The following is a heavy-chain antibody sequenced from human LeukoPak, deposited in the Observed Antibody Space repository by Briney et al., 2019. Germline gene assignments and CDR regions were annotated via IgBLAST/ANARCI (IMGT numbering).Heavy chain of an antibody. V-gene: IGHV1-2*02. Sequence: GASVKVSCKASGYTFTGYYMHWVRQAPGQGLEWMGWINPNSGGTNYAQKLQGRVTMTRDTSISTAYMELSRLRSDDTAVYYCAREAPRGIAAAGTAYDYWGQGTLVTVSS. CDR3: AREAPRGIAAAGTAYDY. CDR1: GYTFTGYY. D-gene: IGHD6-13*01. J-gene: IGHJ4*02. CDR2: INPNSGGT.